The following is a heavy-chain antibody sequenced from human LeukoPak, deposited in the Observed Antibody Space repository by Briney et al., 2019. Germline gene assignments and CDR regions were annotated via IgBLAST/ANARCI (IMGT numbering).Heavy chain of an antibody. J-gene: IGHJ4*02. CDR2: ISGSGGST. CDR3: ARVVVAATQHFDY. D-gene: IGHD2-15*01. CDR1: GFTFSSYA. Sequence: GGSLRLSCAASGFTFSSYAMSWVRQAPGKGLEWVSAISGSGGSTYYADSVKGRFTISRDNSKNTLYLQMNGLRAEDTAVYYCARVVVAATQHFDYWGQGTLVTVSS. V-gene: IGHV3-23*01.